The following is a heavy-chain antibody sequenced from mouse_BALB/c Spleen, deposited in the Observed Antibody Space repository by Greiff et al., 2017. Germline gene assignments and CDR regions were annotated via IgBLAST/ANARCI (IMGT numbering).Heavy chain of an antibody. CDR1: GFTFSSFG. J-gene: IGHJ4*01. CDR3: ARRDGNYDYYAMDD. D-gene: IGHD2-1*01. V-gene: IGHV5-17*02. CDR2: ISSGSSTI. Sequence: EVQLVESGGGLVQPGGSRKLSCAASGFTFSSFGMHWVRQAPEKGLEWVAYISSGSSTIYYADTVKGRFTISRDNPKNTLFLQMTSLRSEDTAMYYCARRDGNYDYYAMDDWGEGTSVTVSS.